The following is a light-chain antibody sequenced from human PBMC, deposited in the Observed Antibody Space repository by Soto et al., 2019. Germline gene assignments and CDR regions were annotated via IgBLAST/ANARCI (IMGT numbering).Light chain of an antibody. CDR3: SSYTGDYTWV. J-gene: IGLJ3*02. CDR1: RSDVGAYNY. CDR2: EVS. V-gene: IGLV2-14*01. Sequence: QSALTQPASVSGSPGQSITVSCTGSRSDVGAYNYVSWYQQHPGKAPKLMIYEVSNRPSGVSNRFSGSKSGNTASLTISGLQAEDEADYYCSSYTGDYTWVFGGGTKLTVL.